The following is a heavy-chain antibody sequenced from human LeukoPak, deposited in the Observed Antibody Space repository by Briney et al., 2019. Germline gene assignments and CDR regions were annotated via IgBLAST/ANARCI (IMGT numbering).Heavy chain of an antibody. CDR1: GGTFSSYA. CDR2: IIPIFGTA. D-gene: IGHD3-22*01. CDR3: ARDRGYDSSGYYNWFDP. J-gene: IGHJ5*02. V-gene: IGHV1-69*01. Sequence: ASVKVSCKASGGTFSSYAISWVRQASGQGLEWMGGIIPIFGTANYAQKFQGRVTITADESTSTAYMELSSLRSEDTAVYYCARDRGYDSSGYYNWFDPWGQGTLVTVSS.